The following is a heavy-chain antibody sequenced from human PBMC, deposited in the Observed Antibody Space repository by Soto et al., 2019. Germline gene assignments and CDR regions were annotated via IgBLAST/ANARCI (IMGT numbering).Heavy chain of an antibody. CDR1: GYTFTSYG. D-gene: IGHD3-22*01. V-gene: IGHV1-18*01. Sequence: GASVKVSCKASGYTFTSYGISWVRQAPGQGLEWMGWISAYNGNTNYAQKLQGRVTMTTDTSTSTAYMELRSLRSDDTAVYYCARDPRDYYDSSGIIYFDYWGQGTLVTSPQ. J-gene: IGHJ4*02. CDR3: ARDPRDYYDSSGIIYFDY. CDR2: ISAYNGNT.